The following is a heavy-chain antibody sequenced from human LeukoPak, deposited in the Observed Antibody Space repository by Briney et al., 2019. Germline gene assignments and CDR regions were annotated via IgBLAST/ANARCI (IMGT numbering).Heavy chain of an antibody. J-gene: IGHJ4*02. CDR2: IVPMFSIP. V-gene: IGHV1-69*02. D-gene: IGHD2-8*01. CDR1: GGTFNYYT. CDR3: AIMGGSTTRAVDY. Sequence: SVRVSCKASGGTFNYYTINWVRQAPGQGLEWMGRIVPMFSIPDYAQKFQGRVTLTADKSTSTAYMELSSLRSEDTAMYYCAIMGGSTTRAVDYWAQGTLVTVSS.